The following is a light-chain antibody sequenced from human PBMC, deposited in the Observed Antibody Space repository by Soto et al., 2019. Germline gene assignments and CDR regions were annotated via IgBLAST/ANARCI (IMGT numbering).Light chain of an antibody. Sequence: EIVMTQSPANLSVSPGERATLSCRASQSVSRNLACYQQKPGQAPRLLIYGASTRATGIPARFSGSRSGTEFTLTISSLQSEDFAVYYCQQYNNWPPWTFGQGTKVEIK. CDR3: QQYNNWPPWT. CDR1: QSVSRN. J-gene: IGKJ1*01. CDR2: GAS. V-gene: IGKV3-15*01.